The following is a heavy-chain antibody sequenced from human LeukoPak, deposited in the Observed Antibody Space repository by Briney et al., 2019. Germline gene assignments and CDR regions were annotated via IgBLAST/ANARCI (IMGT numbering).Heavy chain of an antibody. CDR2: INHSGST. J-gene: IGHJ4*02. CDR1: GGSFSGYY. V-gene: IGHV4-34*01. Sequence: SETLSLTCAVHGGSFSGYYWSWIRQPPGKGLEWIGEINHSGSTNYNPSLKSRVTISVDTSKNQFSLKLSSVTAADTAVYYCARGRSNGWFYWGQGTLVTVSS. CDR3: ARGRSNGWFY. D-gene: IGHD2-8*01.